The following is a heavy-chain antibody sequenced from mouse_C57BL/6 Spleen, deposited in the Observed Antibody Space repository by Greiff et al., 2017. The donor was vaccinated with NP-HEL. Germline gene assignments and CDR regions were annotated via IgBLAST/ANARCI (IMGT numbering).Heavy chain of an antibody. J-gene: IGHJ2*01. Sequence: EVMLVESGVGLVKPGGSLKLSCAASRFTFSSYAMSWVRQTPEKRLEWVATISDGGSYTYYPDNVKGRFTISRDNAKNNLYLQMSHLKSEDTAMYYCAREGIYYDYDGWGQGTTLTVSS. V-gene: IGHV5-4*01. D-gene: IGHD2-4*01. CDR1: RFTFSSYA. CDR3: AREGIYYDYDG. CDR2: ISDGGSYT.